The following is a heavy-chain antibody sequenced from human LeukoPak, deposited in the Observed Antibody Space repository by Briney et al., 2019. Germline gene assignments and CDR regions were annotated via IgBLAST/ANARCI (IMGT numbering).Heavy chain of an antibody. J-gene: IGHJ4*02. D-gene: IGHD4-11*01. CDR3: ARALLDYTEPYYFDY. CDR2: IYHSGST. Sequence: PSETLSLTCTVSGGSISSSSYYWSWIRQPPGKGLEWIGYIYHSGSTYYNPSLKSRVTISVDRSKNQFSLKLSSVTAADTAVYYCARALLDYTEPYYFDYWGQGTLVTVSS. V-gene: IGHV4-30-2*01. CDR1: GGSISSSSYY.